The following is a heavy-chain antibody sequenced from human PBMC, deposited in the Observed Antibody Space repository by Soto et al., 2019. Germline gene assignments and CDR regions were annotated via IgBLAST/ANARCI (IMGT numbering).Heavy chain of an antibody. D-gene: IGHD2-15*01. Sequence: WASVKVSCKASGGTFSSYAISWVRQAPGQGLEWMGGIIPIFGTANYAQKFQGRVTITADESTSTAYMELSSLRSEDTAVYYCARDRRPYAPYCSGGSCSGGWFDPWGQGTLVTVSS. CDR2: IIPIFGTA. CDR1: GGTFSSYA. V-gene: IGHV1-69*13. J-gene: IGHJ5*02. CDR3: ARDRRPYAPYCSGGSCSGGWFDP.